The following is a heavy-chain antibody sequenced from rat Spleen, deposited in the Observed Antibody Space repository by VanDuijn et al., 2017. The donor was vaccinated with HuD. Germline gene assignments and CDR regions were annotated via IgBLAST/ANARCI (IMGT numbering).Heavy chain of an antibody. CDR1: GFTFSNYG. CDR3: ERLDSSYIYYYFDY. Sequence: EVELVESGGGLVQPGRSLKLSCAASGFTFSNYGMAWVRQTPTKGLEWVASISTGGGKTYYQDSVKGRFTISIDNAKNTLYLQMDSLRSEDTATYYCERLDSSYIYYYFDYWGQGVMVTVSS. V-gene: IGHV5S13*01. D-gene: IGHD1-2*01. CDR2: ISTGGGKT. J-gene: IGHJ2*01.